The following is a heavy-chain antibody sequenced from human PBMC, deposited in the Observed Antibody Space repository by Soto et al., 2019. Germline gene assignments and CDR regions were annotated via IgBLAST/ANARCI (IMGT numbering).Heavy chain of an antibody. CDR3: ARPTYYYGSGSSEYYYYYGLDV. J-gene: IGHJ6*02. D-gene: IGHD3-10*01. CDR2: ISSSGRTI. Sequence: GGSLILSCAASGFTFSSYIMNWVRPATGKGLEWVSYISSSGRTIYYADSVKGRFTISRDNAKNSLYLQMNSLRAEDTAVYYCARPTYYYGSGSSEYYYYYGLDVWGQGTTVTVSS. CDR1: GFTFSSYI. V-gene: IGHV3-48*01.